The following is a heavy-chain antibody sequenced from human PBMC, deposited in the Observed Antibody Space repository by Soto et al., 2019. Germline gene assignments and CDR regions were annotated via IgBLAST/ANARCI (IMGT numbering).Heavy chain of an antibody. CDR1: GGSINSF. J-gene: IGHJ4*02. V-gene: IGHV4-59*01. CDR2: IYYSGST. D-gene: IGHD3-9*01. Sequence: SETLSLTCTVSGGSINSFWAWIRQPPGKGLEYIGYIYYSGSTTYNPSLKSRLTISVDTSKNQFSLKLSSVTAADTAVYYCARSRNFDFAFYWGQGTLVTVSS. CDR3: ARSRNFDFAFY.